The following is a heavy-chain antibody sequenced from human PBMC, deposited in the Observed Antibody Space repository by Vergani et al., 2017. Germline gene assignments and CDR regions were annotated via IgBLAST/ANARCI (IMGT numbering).Heavy chain of an antibody. V-gene: IGHV4-4*07. CDR2: IYTSGST. D-gene: IGHD2-15*01. CDR1: GGSISSYY. Sequence: QVQLQESGPGLVKPSETLSLTCTVSGGSISSYYWSWIRQPAGKGLEWIGRIYTSGSTNYNPSLKSRVTMSVDTSKNQFSLKLSSVTAADTAVYYCARGQKRYCSGGSCYSLTRFDPWGQGTLVTVSS. CDR3: ARGQKRYCSGGSCYSLTRFDP. J-gene: IGHJ5*02.